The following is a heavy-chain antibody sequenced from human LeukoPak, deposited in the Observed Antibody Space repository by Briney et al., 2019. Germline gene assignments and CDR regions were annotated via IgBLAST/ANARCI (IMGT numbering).Heavy chain of an antibody. CDR1: GFTFGDYA. CDR3: TRGPADFDY. V-gene: IGHV3-49*04. CDR2: IRSKAYGGTT. J-gene: IGHJ4*02. Sequence: GGSLRLSCTASGFTFGDYAMSWVRQAPGKGLEWVGFIRSKAYGGTTEYAASVKGRSTISRDDSKGIAHLQMNSLKTEDTAVYYCTRGPADFDYWGQGTLVTVSS.